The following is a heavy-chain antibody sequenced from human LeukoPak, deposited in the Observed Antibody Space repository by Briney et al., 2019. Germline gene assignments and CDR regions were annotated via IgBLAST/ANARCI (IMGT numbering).Heavy chain of an antibody. CDR2: ISYDGSNK. Sequence: GGSLRLSCAASGFTFSSYAMHWVRQAPGKGLEWVAVISYDGSNKYYADSVKGRFTISRDNSKNTLYLQMNSLRAEDTAVYYCARDDSGSYHYGMDVWGQGTTVTVSS. CDR1: GFTFSSYA. V-gene: IGHV3-30-3*01. CDR3: ARDDSGSYHYGMDV. J-gene: IGHJ6*02. D-gene: IGHD1-26*01.